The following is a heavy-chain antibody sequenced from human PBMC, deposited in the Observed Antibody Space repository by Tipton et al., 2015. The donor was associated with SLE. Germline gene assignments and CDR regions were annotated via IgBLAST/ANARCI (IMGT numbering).Heavy chain of an antibody. J-gene: IGHJ4*02. Sequence: TLSLTCTVSGGSISSYYWSWIRQPPGKGLEWIGYIYYSGSTNSNPSLKSRVTVSVDTSKNQFSLKLSSVTAADTAVYYCARLDSGWLYFDYWGQGTLVTVSS. CDR1: GGSISSYY. D-gene: IGHD6-19*01. V-gene: IGHV4-59*08. CDR3: ARLDSGWLYFDY. CDR2: IYYSGST.